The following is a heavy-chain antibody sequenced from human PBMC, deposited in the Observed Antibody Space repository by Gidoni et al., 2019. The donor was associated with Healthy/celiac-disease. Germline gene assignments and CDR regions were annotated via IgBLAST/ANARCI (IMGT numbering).Heavy chain of an antibody. V-gene: IGHV4-59*01. D-gene: IGHD6-13*01. CDR2: IYYSGST. CDR3: ASTPIEQQLVTPFDY. Sequence: QVQLQESGPGLVKPSETLSLTCTVSGGSISSYSWSWIRQPPGKGLEWIGYIYYSGSTNYNPSLKSRVTISVDTSKNQFSLKLSSVTAADTAVYYCASTPIEQQLVTPFDYWGQGTLVTVSS. J-gene: IGHJ4*02. CDR1: GGSISSYS.